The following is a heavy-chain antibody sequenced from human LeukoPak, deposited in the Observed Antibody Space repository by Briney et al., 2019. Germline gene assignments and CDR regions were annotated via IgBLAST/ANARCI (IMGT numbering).Heavy chain of an antibody. D-gene: IGHD6-13*01. J-gene: IGHJ5*02. CDR2: INPSGGST. CDR3: ARERQQINWFDP. V-gene: IGHV1-46*01. Sequence: GASVKVSCKASGYTFTSYYMHWVRQAPGQGLEWMGIINPSGGSTSYAQKFQGRVTMTRDMSTSTVYMELSSLRSEDTAVYYCARERQQINWFDPWGQGTLVTVSS. CDR1: GYTFTSYY.